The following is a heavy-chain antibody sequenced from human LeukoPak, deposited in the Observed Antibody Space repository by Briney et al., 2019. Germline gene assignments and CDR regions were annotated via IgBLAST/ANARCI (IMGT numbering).Heavy chain of an antibody. CDR2: IYYSGST. CDR3: ARGEYCTNGVCSTFDY. J-gene: IGHJ4*02. V-gene: IGHV4-39*01. CDR1: GGSISSSSYY. Sequence: PSETLSLTCTVSGGSISSSSYYWGWIRQPPEKGLEWIGSIYYSGSTYYNPSLKSRVTISVDTSKNQFSLKLSSVTAADTAVYYCARGEYCTNGVCSTFDYWGQGTLVTVSS. D-gene: IGHD2-8*01.